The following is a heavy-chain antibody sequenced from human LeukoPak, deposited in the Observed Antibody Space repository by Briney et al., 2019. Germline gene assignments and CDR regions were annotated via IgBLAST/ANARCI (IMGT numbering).Heavy chain of an antibody. J-gene: IGHJ3*02. D-gene: IGHD3-10*01. CDR3: ARDSPQFGAFDI. CDR2: IYYSGST. V-gene: IGHV4-59*01. CDR1: GGSISSYY. Sequence: SETLSLTCAVSGGSISSYYWSWIRQPPGKGLEWIGYIYYSGSTNYNPSLKSRVTISVDTSKNQFSLKLSSVTAADTAVYYCARDSPQFGAFDIWGQGTMVTVSS.